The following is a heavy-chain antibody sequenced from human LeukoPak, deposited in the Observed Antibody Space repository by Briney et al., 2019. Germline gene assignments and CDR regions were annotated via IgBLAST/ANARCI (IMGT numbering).Heavy chain of an antibody. D-gene: IGHD5-18*01. J-gene: IGHJ5*02. CDR2: IIPIFGTA. V-gene: IGHV1-69*13. CDR3: ARVGGPVDTAMVTRNWFDP. CDR1: GGTFSSYA. Sequence: AASVKLSCKASGGTFSSYAISWVRQAPGQGLEWMGGIIPIFGTANYAQKFQARVTITADESTSTAYMELSSLRSEDTAVYYCARVGGPVDTAMVTRNWFDPWGQGTLVTVSS.